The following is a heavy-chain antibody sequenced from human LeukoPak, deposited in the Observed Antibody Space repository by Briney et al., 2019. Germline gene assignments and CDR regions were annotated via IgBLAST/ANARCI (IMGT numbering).Heavy chain of an antibody. J-gene: IGHJ4*02. V-gene: IGHV4-59*12. CDR1: GGSISSYY. CDR2: IYYSGST. D-gene: IGHD3-22*01. Sequence: PSETLSLTCTVSGGSISSYYWSWIRQPPGKGLEWIGYIYYSGSTNYNPSLKSRVTISVDTSKNQSSLKLSSVTAADTAVYYCARVPTYYYDSSGYILDYWGQGTLVTVSS. CDR3: ARVPTYYYDSSGYILDY.